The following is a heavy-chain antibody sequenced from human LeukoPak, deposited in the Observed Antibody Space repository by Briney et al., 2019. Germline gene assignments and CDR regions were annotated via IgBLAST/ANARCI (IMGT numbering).Heavy chain of an antibody. CDR3: ARYDFWSGYYGASDI. Sequence: PGGSLRLSCAASGFTVSSNYMSWVRQAPGKGLEWVSVIYSGGSTYYADSVKGRFTISRDNSKNTLYLQMNSLRAEDTAVYYCARYDFWSGYYGASDIWGQGTMVTVSS. J-gene: IGHJ3*02. V-gene: IGHV3-53*01. CDR1: GFTVSSNY. D-gene: IGHD3-3*01. CDR2: IYSGGST.